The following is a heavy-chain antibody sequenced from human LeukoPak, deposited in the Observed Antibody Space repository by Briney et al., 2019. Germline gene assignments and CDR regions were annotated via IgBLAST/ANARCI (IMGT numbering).Heavy chain of an antibody. Sequence: GVSLKISCKGSGYSFSNYWIAWVLQMPGKGLEWMGLIYPGDSDTRYSPSFQGQVTISADKSFSSAFLQWSSLKASDTAMYYCARRMTADYFDLWGRGTLVTVSS. CDR1: GYSFSNYW. CDR3: ARRMTADYFDL. J-gene: IGHJ2*01. D-gene: IGHD2-21*02. CDR2: IYPGDSDT. V-gene: IGHV5-51*01.